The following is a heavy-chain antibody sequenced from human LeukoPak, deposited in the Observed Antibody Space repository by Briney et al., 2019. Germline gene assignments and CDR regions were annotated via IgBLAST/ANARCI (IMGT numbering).Heavy chain of an antibody. V-gene: IGHV1-8*01. CDR2: MNPNRGNT. CDR1: GYTFTSYD. D-gene: IGHD2-21*02. J-gene: IGHJ4*02. CDR3: ARGPPYCGGDCHFFDY. Sequence: ASVKVSCKASGYTFTSYDINWVRQATGQGLEWMGWMNPNRGNTGYAQKFQGRVTMTRNTSISTAYMELSSLRSEDTAVYYCARGPPYCGGDCHFFDYWGQGTLVTVSS.